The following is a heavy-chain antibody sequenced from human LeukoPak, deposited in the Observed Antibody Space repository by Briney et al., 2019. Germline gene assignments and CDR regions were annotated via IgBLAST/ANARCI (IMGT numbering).Heavy chain of an antibody. J-gene: IGHJ6*02. CDR1: GGSISSGGYY. D-gene: IGHD2-2*01. CDR2: IYYSGST. CDR3: ARDRPYGCSSTSCYYYGMDV. Sequence: SETLSLTCTVSGGSISSGGYYWSWIRQHPGKGLEWIGYIYYSGSTYYNPSLKSRVTISVDKSKNQFSLKLSSVTAADTAVYYCARDRPYGCSSTSCYYYGMDVWGQGTTVTISS. V-gene: IGHV4-31*03.